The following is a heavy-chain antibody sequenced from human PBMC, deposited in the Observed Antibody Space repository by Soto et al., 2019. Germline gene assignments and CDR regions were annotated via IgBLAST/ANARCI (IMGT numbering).Heavy chain of an antibody. V-gene: IGHV3-74*01. CDR2: LNTDGSST. CDR3: ESYDSGNLDA. J-gene: IGHJ6*02. Sequence: PGGSLRLSCAASGFTFSSYWMHWVRQAPGKGLVWVSRLNTDGSSTIYADSVKGRFTISRDNAKNTLHLQMNSLRAEDTAVYYCESYDSGNLDAWAQRTRVTVSS. CDR1: GFTFSSYW. D-gene: IGHD3-10*01.